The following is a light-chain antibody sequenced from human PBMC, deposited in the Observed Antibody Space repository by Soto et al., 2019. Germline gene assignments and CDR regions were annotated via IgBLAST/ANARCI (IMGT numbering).Light chain of an antibody. CDR2: DVS. J-gene: IGLJ1*01. CDR1: SSDVGGYNY. V-gene: IGLV2-11*01. Sequence: QSALTQPRSVSGSPGQSVTISCSGTSSDVGGYNYVSWYQQHPGKAPKVMIYDVSKRPSGVPDRFSGSKSGNAASLTISGLQAEYEADYYCCSYAGSYIYVFGSGTKLTVL. CDR3: CSYAGSYIYV.